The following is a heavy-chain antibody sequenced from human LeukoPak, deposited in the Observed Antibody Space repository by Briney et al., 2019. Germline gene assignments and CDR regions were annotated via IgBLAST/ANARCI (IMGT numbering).Heavy chain of an antibody. Sequence: GGSLRLSCAASGFTFSSYAMHWVRQAPGKGLEWVAVISYDGSNRYYADSVKGRFTISRDNSKNTLYLQMNSLRAEDTAVYYCARDISSGRYYFDYWGQGTLVTVSS. CDR1: GFTFSSYA. V-gene: IGHV3-30*04. CDR2: ISYDGSNR. J-gene: IGHJ4*02. CDR3: ARDISSGRYYFDY. D-gene: IGHD6-19*01.